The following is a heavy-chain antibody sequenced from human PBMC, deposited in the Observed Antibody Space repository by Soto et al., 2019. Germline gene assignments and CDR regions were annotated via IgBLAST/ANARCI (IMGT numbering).Heavy chain of an antibody. CDR1: GYSLTSYW. CDR3: AREEYNWNYDYYYGMDV. CDR2: IDPSDSYT. J-gene: IGHJ6*02. Sequence: GESLKISCKGSGYSLTSYWISWVRQMPGKGLEWMGRIDPSDSYTKYSPSFQGHVTMSADKSISTAYLQWSSLKASDTAMYYCAREEYNWNYDYYYGMDVWGQGTTVTVSS. V-gene: IGHV5-10-1*01. D-gene: IGHD1-20*01.